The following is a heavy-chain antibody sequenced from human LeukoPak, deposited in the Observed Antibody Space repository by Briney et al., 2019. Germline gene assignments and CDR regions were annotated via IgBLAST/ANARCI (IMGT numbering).Heavy chain of an antibody. J-gene: IGHJ6*02. Sequence: PGGSLRLSCAASGFTFSSYSMNWVRQAPGKGLEWVSSISSGSSYIYYADSVKGRFTISRDNAKNSLYLQMNSLRAEDTAVYYCARDGAAGPYYYYGMDVWGQGTTVTVSS. CDR3: ARDGAAGPYYYYGMDV. D-gene: IGHD6-13*01. CDR1: GFTFSSYS. V-gene: IGHV3-21*01. CDR2: ISSGSSYI.